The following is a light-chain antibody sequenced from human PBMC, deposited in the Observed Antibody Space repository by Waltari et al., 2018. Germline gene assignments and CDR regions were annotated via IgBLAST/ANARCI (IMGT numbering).Light chain of an antibody. Sequence: QTVVTQEPSLSVSPGGTVTLPFAFSSGSVSSTSYPTWYQQPPGPPPRTPVYKGISRSSGASDRFSGSILGNTAALTITGAQADDESDYYCSMYMRSGVWVFGGGTKLTVL. CDR2: KGI. J-gene: IGLJ3*02. V-gene: IGLV8-61*01. CDR3: SMYMRSGVWV. CDR1: SGSVSSTSY.